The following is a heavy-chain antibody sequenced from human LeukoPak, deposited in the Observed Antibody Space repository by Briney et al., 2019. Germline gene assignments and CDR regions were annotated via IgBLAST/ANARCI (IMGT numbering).Heavy chain of an antibody. CDR3: ARHTGWELLGYYYYGMDV. Sequence: GESLKISCKGSGYSFTSYWIGWVRPMPGKGLEWMGIIYPGDSDTRYSPSFQGQVTISADKSISTAYLQWSSLKASDTAMYYCARHTGWELLGYYYYGMDVWGQGTTVTVSS. CDR2: IYPGDSDT. V-gene: IGHV5-51*01. CDR1: GYSFTSYW. J-gene: IGHJ6*02. D-gene: IGHD1-26*01.